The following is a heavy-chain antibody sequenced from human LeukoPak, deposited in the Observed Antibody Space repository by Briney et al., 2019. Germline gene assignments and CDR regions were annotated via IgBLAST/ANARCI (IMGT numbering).Heavy chain of an antibody. J-gene: IGHJ4*02. CDR1: GFSLSTSGVG. CDR3: AHRPGDSSGYYYAFDY. V-gene: IGHV2-5*02. CDR2: IYWDDDK. Sequence: SGPTLVNPTQTLTLTCTFSGFSLSTSGVGVGWIRQPPGKALEWLALIYWDDDKRYSPSLKGRLTITKDTSKNQVVLTMTNMDPVDTATYYCAHRPGDSSGYYYAFDYWGQGTLVTVSS. D-gene: IGHD3-22*01.